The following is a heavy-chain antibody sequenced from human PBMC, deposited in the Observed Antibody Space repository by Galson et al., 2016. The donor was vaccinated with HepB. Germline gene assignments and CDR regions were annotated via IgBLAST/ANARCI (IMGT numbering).Heavy chain of an antibody. CDR3: ATSTGYRSGWGAFDI. CDR2: LSANSGAT. J-gene: IGHJ3*02. Sequence: SVKVSCKASGFTFTAHGISWVRQAPGQGLEWMAWLSANSGATNYAQKFQGWVTMTRDTSISTAYMELTSLTSDATAIYYCATSTGYRSGWGAFDIWGQGTMVTVSS. D-gene: IGHD6-25*01. CDR1: GFTFTAHG. V-gene: IGHV1-2*04.